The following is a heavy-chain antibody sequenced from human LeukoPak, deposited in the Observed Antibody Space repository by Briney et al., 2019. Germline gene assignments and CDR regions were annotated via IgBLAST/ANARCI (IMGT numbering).Heavy chain of an antibody. D-gene: IGHD3-16*01. CDR2: ISGSGGST. J-gene: IGHJ4*02. V-gene: IGHV3-23*01. Sequence: PGGSLRLSCAASGFTFSSYAMSWVRQAPGKGLEWGSAISGSGGSTYYADSVKGRFTISRDTSKNTLYLQMNSLRAEDTAVYYCAKDVMITFGGVTISTVFDYWGQGTLVTVSS. CDR1: GFTFSSYA. CDR3: AKDVMITFGGVTISTVFDY.